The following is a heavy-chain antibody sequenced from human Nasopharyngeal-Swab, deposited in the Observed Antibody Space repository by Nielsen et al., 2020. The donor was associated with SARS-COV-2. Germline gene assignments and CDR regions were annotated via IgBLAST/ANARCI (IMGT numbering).Heavy chain of an antibody. V-gene: IGHV1-46*01. J-gene: IGHJ2*01. Sequence: WVRQAPGQGLEWMGIINPSGGSTSYAQKFQGRVTITADESTSTAYMELSSLRSEDTAVYYCARARAVVTPNWYFDLWGRGTLVTVSS. CDR2: INPSGGST. D-gene: IGHD4-23*01. CDR3: ARARAVVTPNWYFDL.